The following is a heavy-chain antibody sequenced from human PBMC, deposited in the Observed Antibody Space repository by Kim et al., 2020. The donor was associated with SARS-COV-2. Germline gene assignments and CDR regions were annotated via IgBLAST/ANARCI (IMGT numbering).Heavy chain of an antibody. Sequence: GESLKISCKGSGYSFTSYWISWVRQMPGKGLEWMGRIDPSDSYTNYSPSFQGHVTIPADKSISTAYLQWSSLKASDTAMYYCARSGPMVRGVIPYDYWGQGTLVTVSS. CDR2: IDPSDSYT. CDR1: GYSFTSYW. J-gene: IGHJ4*02. V-gene: IGHV5-10-1*01. D-gene: IGHD3-10*01. CDR3: ARSGPMVRGVIPYDY.